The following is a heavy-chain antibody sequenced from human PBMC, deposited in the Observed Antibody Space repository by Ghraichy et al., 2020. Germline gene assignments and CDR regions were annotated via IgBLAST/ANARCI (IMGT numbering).Heavy chain of an antibody. CDR3: ARDDYGDNIRY. CDR2: IWYDGSNK. D-gene: IGHD4-17*01. V-gene: IGHV3-33*01. Sequence: GGSLRLSCAASGFTFSSYDMHWVRQAPGKGLEWVAVIWYDGSNKYYADSVKGRFTISRDNSKNTLYLQMNSLRAEDTAVYYCARDDYGDNIRYWGRGTLVTDSS. J-gene: IGHJ4*02. CDR1: GFTFSSYD.